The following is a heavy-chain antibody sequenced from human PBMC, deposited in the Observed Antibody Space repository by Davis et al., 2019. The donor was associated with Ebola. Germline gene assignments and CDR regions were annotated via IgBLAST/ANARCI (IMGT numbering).Heavy chain of an antibody. CDR1: GGSFSGYY. D-gene: IGHD3-16*01. J-gene: IGHJ4*02. Sequence: MPSETLSLTCAVYGGSFSGYYWSWIRQPPGKGLEWIGEINHSGSTNYNPSLKSRVTISVDTSKNQFSLQLTSVTPEDTAVYYCARDPPYDQGYDFWGQGTLVTVSS. CDR2: INHSGST. CDR3: ARDPPYDQGYDF. V-gene: IGHV4-34*01.